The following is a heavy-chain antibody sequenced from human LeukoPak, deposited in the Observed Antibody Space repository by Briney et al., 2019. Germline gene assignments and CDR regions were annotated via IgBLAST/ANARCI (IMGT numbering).Heavy chain of an antibody. CDR2: INHSGST. Sequence: SETLSLTCAVYGGSFSGYYWSWIRQPTGKGLEWIGEINHSGSTNYNPSLKSRVTISVDTSKNQFSLKLSSVTAADTAVYYCARAYGSGSYLYWGQGTLVTVSS. CDR3: ARAYGSGSYLY. D-gene: IGHD3-10*01. J-gene: IGHJ4*02. V-gene: IGHV4-34*01. CDR1: GGSFSGYY.